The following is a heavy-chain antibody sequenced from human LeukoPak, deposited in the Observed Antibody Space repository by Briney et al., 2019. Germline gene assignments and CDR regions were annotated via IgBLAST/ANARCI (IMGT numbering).Heavy chain of an antibody. Sequence: PGGSLRLSCAASGFTFSNAYMSWVRQAPGKGLEWVSLIYSSDGAYYADSVKGRFTISRDNSKNTLYLQMNSLRAEDTAVYYCARDADSWGQGTLVTVSS. V-gene: IGHV3-66*01. CDR1: GFTFSNAY. J-gene: IGHJ4*02. CDR3: ARDADS. CDR2: IYSSDGA.